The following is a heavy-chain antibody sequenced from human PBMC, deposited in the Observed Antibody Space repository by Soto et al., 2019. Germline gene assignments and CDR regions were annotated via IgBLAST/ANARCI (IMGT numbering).Heavy chain of an antibody. D-gene: IGHD3-22*01. V-gene: IGHV3-30-3*01. Sequence: GGSLRLSCAASGFTFSSYAMHWVRQDPGKGLEWVAVISYDGSNKYYADSVKGRFTISRDNSKNTLYLQMNSLRAEDTAVYYCALGGNYYDSSGYPRGYWANYYYGMDVWGQGTTVTVSS. J-gene: IGHJ6*02. CDR2: ISYDGSNK. CDR3: ALGGNYYDSSGYPRGYWANYYYGMDV. CDR1: GFTFSSYA.